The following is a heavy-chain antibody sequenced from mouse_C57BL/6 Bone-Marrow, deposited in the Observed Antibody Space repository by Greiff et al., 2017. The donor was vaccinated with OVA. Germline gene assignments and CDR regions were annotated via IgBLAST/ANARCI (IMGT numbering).Heavy chain of an antibody. CDR1: GFTFSDYY. J-gene: IGHJ4*01. V-gene: IGHV5-12*01. Sequence: EVKLMESGGGLVQPGGSLKLSCAASGFTFSDYYMYWVRQTPEKRLEWVAYISNGGGSSYYPDTVTGRFTISRYNAKNTLYLQMSRLKADNTAMYCCTREGYYAMDYWGQGTSVTVSS. CDR3: TREGYYAMDY. CDR2: ISNGGGSS.